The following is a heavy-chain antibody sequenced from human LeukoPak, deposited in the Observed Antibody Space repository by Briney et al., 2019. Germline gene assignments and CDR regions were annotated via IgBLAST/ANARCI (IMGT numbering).Heavy chain of an antibody. CDR3: ARLIVGAIDY. Sequence: GGSLRLSCAASGFTFSSYGMHWVRQAPGMGLEWVAFIRYDGSNKYYADSVKGRFTISRDNSKNTLYLQMNSLRAEDTAVYYCARLIVGAIDYWGQGALVTVSS. V-gene: IGHV3-30*02. D-gene: IGHD1-26*01. CDR2: IRYDGSNK. CDR1: GFTFSSYG. J-gene: IGHJ4*02.